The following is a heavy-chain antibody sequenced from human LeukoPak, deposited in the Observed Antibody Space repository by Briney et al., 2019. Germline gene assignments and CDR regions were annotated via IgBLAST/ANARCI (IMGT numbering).Heavy chain of an antibody. J-gene: IGHJ5*02. CDR1: GYTFTSYG. D-gene: IGHD3-16*01. CDR3: ARDPGLARGFDP. Sequence: GASVKVSCNASGYTFTSYGISWVRQAPGQWPQWMGSIGTYNGNTNYAQKLQGRVTMTTDTSTSTVYMELRSLTSDDTAVYYCARDPGLARGFDPWGQGTLVTVSS. V-gene: IGHV1-18*01. CDR2: IGTYNGNT.